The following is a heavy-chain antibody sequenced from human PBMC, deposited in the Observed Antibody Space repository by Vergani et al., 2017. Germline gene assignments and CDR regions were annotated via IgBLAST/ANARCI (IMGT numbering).Heavy chain of an antibody. V-gene: IGHV3-9*01. CDR3: AKDQVIGYCSSTSCIGGFDY. D-gene: IGHD2-2*01. J-gene: IGHJ4*02. CDR1: GITFWKFG. CDR2: IDRNSATKYPV. Sequence: EVDLVESGGGLAQPGGSLRLSCEASGITFWKFGMHWVRQGPGKGLELVSGIDRNSATKYPVKYGNSMEGRFIISRDNAKKAVFLQMNNLRHEDTALYYCAKDQVIGYCSSTSCIGGFDYWGQGTLVTVSS.